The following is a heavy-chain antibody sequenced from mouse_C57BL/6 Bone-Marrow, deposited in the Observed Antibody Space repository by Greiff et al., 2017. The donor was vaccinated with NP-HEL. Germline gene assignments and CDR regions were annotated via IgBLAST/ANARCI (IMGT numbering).Heavy chain of an antibody. J-gene: IGHJ1*03. Sequence: KVEESGPGLVKPSQSLFLTCSITGFPITSGYYWIWIRQSPGNPLEWMGYITHSGETFYNPSLQSPISITRETSKNQFFLHLNSVTTEDTAMYYCAGDRWGHWYFEVWGTGTTVTVSS. CDR2: ITHSGET. CDR1: GFPITSGYY. V-gene: IGHV12-3*01. CDR3: AGDRWGHWYFEV.